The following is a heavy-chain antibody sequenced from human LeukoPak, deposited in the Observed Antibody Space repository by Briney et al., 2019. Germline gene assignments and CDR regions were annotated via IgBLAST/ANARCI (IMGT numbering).Heavy chain of an antibody. CDR1: GYSISSGYY. D-gene: IGHD2-15*01. J-gene: IGHJ3*01. CDR3: ARRYCSGGTCYSDRGAFDV. Sequence: SETLSLTCTVSGYSISSGYYWGWIRQPPGKGLEWIGNIYYSGSTYYNPSLKSRVTISVDTSKNQFSLRLSSVTAADTAVYYCARRYCSGGTCYSDRGAFDVWGQGTMVTVSS. V-gene: IGHV4-38-2*02. CDR2: IYYSGST.